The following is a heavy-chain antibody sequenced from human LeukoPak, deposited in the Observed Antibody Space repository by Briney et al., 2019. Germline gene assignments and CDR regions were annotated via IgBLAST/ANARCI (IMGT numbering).Heavy chain of an antibody. D-gene: IGHD2-2*01. V-gene: IGHV3-11*01. Sequence: RTGGSLRLSCAASGFTFSDYYMSWIRQAPGKGLEWVPYISSSGSTIYYADSVKGRFTISRDNAKNSLYLQMNSLRAEDTAVYYCAGTEYQLLPIWGQGTMVTVSS. CDR1: GFTFSDYY. CDR3: AGTEYQLLPI. CDR2: ISSSGSTI. J-gene: IGHJ3*02.